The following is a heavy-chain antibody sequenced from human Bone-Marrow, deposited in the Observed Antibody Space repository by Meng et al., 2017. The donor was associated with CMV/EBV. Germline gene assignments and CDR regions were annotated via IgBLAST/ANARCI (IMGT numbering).Heavy chain of an antibody. D-gene: IGHD6-19*01. CDR1: GYTVTSYD. CDR3: ATGVADFEY. Sequence: QGELVQSGAEVKKPGASVKVSCKASGYTVTSYDINSVRQAAGQGLEWMGWMNPNSGNTDYAQKFQGRVTMTRNISKSTAYMDLSSLRSEDTAVYYCATGVADFEYWGQGTLVTGSS. V-gene: IGHV1-8*01. J-gene: IGHJ4*02. CDR2: MNPNSGNT.